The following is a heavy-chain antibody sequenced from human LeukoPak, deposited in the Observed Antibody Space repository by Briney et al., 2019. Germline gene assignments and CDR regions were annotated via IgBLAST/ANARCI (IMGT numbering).Heavy chain of an antibody. CDR3: ARSDDSSGYYYFDY. V-gene: IGHV4-31*03. CDR1: GGSIRSGGYY. CDR2: IYYSGST. J-gene: IGHJ4*02. Sequence: SQTLSLTCSVSGGSIRSGGYYWSWIRQHPGKGLEWIGYIYYSGSTHCNPSLKSRVTISADTSKNQFSLRLSSVTAADTAVYFCARSDDSSGYYYFDYWGQGTLVAVSS. D-gene: IGHD3-22*01.